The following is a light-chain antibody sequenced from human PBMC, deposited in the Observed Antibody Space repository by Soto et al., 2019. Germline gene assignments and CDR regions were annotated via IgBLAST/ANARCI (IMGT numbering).Light chain of an antibody. CDR3: HQYNDWPPKYT. V-gene: IGKV3-15*01. CDR1: QSVNTN. J-gene: IGKJ2*01. Sequence: EKVMTQSPATLSVSPGERATLSCRASQSVNTNLAWYQQKPGQAPRLLIYDASTRATGIPARFSGSGSGTEFTLTLSSLQSEDSAVYYCHQYNDWPPKYTFGQGTKLEIK. CDR2: DAS.